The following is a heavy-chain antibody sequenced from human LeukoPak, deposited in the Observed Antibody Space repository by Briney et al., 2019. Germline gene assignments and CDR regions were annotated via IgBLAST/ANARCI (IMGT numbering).Heavy chain of an antibody. J-gene: IGHJ4*02. CDR3: ARATIFGVAHFDY. V-gene: IGHV1-69*13. CDR2: IIPIFGTA. CDR1: GGTFSSYA. Sequence: TVKVSCKASGGTFSSYAISWVRQAPGQGLEWMGGIIPIFGTANYAQKFQGRVTITADESTSTAYMELGSLRSEDTAVYYCARATIFGVAHFDYWGQGTLVTVSS. D-gene: IGHD3-3*01.